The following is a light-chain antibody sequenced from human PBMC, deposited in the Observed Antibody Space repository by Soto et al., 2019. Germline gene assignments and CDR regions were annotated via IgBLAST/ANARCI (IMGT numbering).Light chain of an antibody. CDR1: QSVSSD. J-gene: IGKJ1*01. V-gene: IGKV3-15*01. Sequence: EIVMTQSPATLSVSPGERATFSCRASQSVSSDLAWYQHKPGQSPRLLISGASTRATAIPARFSGSGSGTEFTLTISSLQSEDFAIYYCQQYNDWPPTFGQGTKVEIK. CDR2: GAS. CDR3: QQYNDWPPT.